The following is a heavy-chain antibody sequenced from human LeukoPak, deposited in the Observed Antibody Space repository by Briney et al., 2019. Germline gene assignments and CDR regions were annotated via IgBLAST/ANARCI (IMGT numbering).Heavy chain of an antibody. Sequence: ASVNLSLTVSGYTLTELSIHWVRQAPGKGLEWMGGFDPEDGEIIYAQNFQGRVSMTEDTSTDRAYMELSSLRYEDTAVYYCALYYGESAKAYYFDYCGPGTLVTVSS. J-gene: IGHJ4*01. CDR2: FDPEDGEI. D-gene: IGHD4-17*01. CDR3: ALYYGESAKAYYFDY. CDR1: GYTLTELS. V-gene: IGHV1-24*01.